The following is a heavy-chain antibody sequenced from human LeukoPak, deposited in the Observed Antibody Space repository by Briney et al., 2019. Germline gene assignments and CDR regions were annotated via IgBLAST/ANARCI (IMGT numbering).Heavy chain of an antibody. V-gene: IGHV3-73*01. J-gene: IGHJ4*02. CDR2: IIGKSDNYAT. D-gene: IGHD4-23*01. CDR3: SAAVITRFDY. CDR1: SYGYNAAH. Sequence: GVSLTLFCAASSYGYNAAHMHWVRQATGEGLEGVSRIIGKSDNYATGYRAPVKGRFTISRDDSKNTAYLQMNSLRTDDTAVYYCSAAVITRFDYGGEGALVTV.